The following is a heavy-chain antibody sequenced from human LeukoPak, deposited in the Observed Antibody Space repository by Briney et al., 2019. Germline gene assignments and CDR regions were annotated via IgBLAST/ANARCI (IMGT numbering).Heavy chain of an antibody. Sequence: GGSLRLSCAASGFTFSSYWMHWVRHAPGKGLVWVSRINSDGSSTSYADSVKGRFTISRDNAKNTLYLQMDSLRAEDTAVYYCARVGDDYYFDYWGQGTLVNVSS. J-gene: IGHJ4*02. V-gene: IGHV3-74*01. CDR2: INSDGSST. CDR1: GFTFSSYW. CDR3: ARVGDDYYFDY. D-gene: IGHD2-21*02.